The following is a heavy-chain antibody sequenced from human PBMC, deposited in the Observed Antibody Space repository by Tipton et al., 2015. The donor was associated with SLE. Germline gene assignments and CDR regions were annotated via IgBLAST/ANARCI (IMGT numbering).Heavy chain of an antibody. V-gene: IGHV3-30*18. J-gene: IGHJ6*02. D-gene: IGHD4-11*01. CDR3: AKDLTMTTVLYGMDV. CDR1: GFTFSSYG. CDR2: IWYDGSNK. Sequence: RSLRLSCAASGFTFSSYGMHWVRQAPGKGLEWVAVIWYDGSNKYYADSVKGRFTISRDNSKNTLYLQMNSLRAEDTAVYYCAKDLTMTTVLYGMDVWGQGTTVTVSS.